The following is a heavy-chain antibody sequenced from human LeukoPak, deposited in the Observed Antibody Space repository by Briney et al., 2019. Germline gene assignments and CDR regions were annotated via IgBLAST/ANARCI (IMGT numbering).Heavy chain of an antibody. CDR3: ARGGHYYGSGSYYLDY. Sequence: GGSLRLSCAASGFTFSSYEMNWVRQAPGKGLEWVSYISSSGSTICYADSVKGRFTISRDNAKNSLYLQMNSLRAEDTAVYYCARGGHYYGSGSYYLDYWGQGNLVTVSS. V-gene: IGHV3-48*03. J-gene: IGHJ4*02. D-gene: IGHD3-10*01. CDR2: ISSSGSTI. CDR1: GFTFSSYE.